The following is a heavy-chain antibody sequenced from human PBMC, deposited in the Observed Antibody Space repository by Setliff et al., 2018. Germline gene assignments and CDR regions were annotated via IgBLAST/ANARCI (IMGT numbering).Heavy chain of an antibody. CDR2: IIPILGIA. J-gene: IGHJ3*02. V-gene: IGHV1-69*10. CDR3: AGPGFGEIDHDAFDI. CDR1: GYTFASAG. Sequence: GASVKVSCKASGYTFASAGISWVRQAPGQGLEWMGGIIPILGIANYAQKFQGRVTITADKSTSTAYMELSSLRSEDTAVYYCAGPGFGEIDHDAFDIWGQGTMVTVSS. D-gene: IGHD3-10*01.